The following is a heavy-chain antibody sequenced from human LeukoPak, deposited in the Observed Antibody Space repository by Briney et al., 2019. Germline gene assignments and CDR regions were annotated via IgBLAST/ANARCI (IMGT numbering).Heavy chain of an antibody. D-gene: IGHD3-3*01. CDR2: VIPTLGIA. V-gene: IGHV1-69*04. Sequence: ASVKVSCKASGGTFSNDAISWVRQAPGQGLEWMGRVIPTLGIALYAQRFKGRVTITADKSTSTAYMELSSLRSEDTAVYYCARDRRVVTIFGVVIGDYWGQGTLVTVSS. CDR3: ARDRRVVTIFGVVIGDY. J-gene: IGHJ4*02. CDR1: GGTFSNDA.